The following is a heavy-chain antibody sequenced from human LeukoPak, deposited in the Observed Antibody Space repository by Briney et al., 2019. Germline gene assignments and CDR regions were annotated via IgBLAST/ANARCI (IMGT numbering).Heavy chain of an antibody. D-gene: IGHD1-1*01. V-gene: IGHV3-23*01. J-gene: IGHJ4*02. CDR2: ISTSGDTT. CDR3: AKGKYIWNDSPFDS. CDR1: GFGFSSFA. Sequence: GGSLRLSCAASGFGFSSFAMSWVRQAPGKGLEWVSGISTSGDTTYYADSVKGRFTTSRDNSKSTLSLQMNSLRAEDTAVYFCAKGKYIWNDSPFDSWGQGALVTVSS.